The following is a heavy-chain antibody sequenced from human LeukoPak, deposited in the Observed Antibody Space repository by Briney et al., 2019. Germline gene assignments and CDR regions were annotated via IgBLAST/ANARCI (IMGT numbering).Heavy chain of an antibody. CDR1: GGSMTNYY. V-gene: IGHV4-59*08. CDR3: ARSGFYNTGWAHFDS. J-gene: IGHJ4*02. Sequence: KPSETLSLTCTVSGGSMTNYYWTWIRQPPGKGLEWIGYIYYSGSTNYNPSLMSRGTISVDTSENHFSLRLSSVAAADTAVYYCARSGFYNTGWAHFDSWGQGALVTVSS. D-gene: IGHD6-19*01. CDR2: IYYSGST.